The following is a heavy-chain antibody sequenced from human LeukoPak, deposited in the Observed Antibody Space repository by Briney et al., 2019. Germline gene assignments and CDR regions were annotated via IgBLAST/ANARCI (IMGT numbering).Heavy chain of an antibody. CDR3: ASAAVDYGDYLDAFDI. Sequence: SETLSLTCTVSGGSISSYYWSWIRQPPGKGLEWIGYIYYSGSTNYNPSLKSRVTISVDTSKNQFSLKLSSVTAADTAVYYCASAAVDYGDYLDAFDIWGQGTMVTVSS. CDR2: IYYSGST. V-gene: IGHV4-59*01. CDR1: GGSISSYY. J-gene: IGHJ3*02. D-gene: IGHD4-17*01.